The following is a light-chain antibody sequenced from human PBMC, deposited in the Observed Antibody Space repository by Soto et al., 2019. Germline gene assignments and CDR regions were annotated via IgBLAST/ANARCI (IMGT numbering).Light chain of an antibody. CDR2: SNN. V-gene: IGLV1-47*02. Sequence: QSVLTQPPSASGTPGQRVIISCSGSSSNIGSNYVYWYQQLPGTAPKLLIYSNNQRPSGVPDRFSGSKSGTSASLAISGLRSEDEADYYCAAWDDSLSGLVVFGGGTKLTVL. CDR1: SSNIGSNY. J-gene: IGLJ2*01. CDR3: AAWDDSLSGLVV.